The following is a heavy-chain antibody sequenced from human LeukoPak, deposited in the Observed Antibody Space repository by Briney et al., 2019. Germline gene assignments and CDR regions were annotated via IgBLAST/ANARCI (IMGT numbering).Heavy chain of an antibody. Sequence: GGSLTLSCAASGFTVSSNYMSWVRQAPGKGLEWVSVIYSGGSTYYADSVKGRFTISRDNAKNSLYLQMNSLRAEDTAVYYCARDPGRYSYDYWGQGTLVTVSS. CDR3: ARDPGRYSYDY. V-gene: IGHV3-66*01. CDR2: IYSGGST. CDR1: GFTVSSNY. J-gene: IGHJ4*02. D-gene: IGHD5-18*01.